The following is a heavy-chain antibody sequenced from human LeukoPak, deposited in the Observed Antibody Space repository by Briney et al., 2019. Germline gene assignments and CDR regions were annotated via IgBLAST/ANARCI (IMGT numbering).Heavy chain of an antibody. CDR3: ARGGVRYCSGGSCYRLYYFDY. J-gene: IGHJ4*02. V-gene: IGHV3-23*01. CDR1: GFTFSSYA. CDR2: VSGSGGST. D-gene: IGHD2-15*01. Sequence: GGSLRLSCAASGFTFSSYAMTWVRQAPGKGLEWVSAVSGSGGSTYYADSVKGRFTISRDNSKNTLYLQMNSLRADDTAVYYCARGGVRYCSGGSCYRLYYFDYWGQGTLVTVSS.